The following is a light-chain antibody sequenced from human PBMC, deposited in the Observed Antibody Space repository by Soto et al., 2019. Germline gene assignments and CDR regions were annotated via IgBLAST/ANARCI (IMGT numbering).Light chain of an antibody. V-gene: IGKV3-11*01. CDR2: DAS. J-gene: IGKJ1*01. Sequence: EIVLTQLPATLSLSPGERTTLSCRASQSVSRYLARYQQKPCQGTRLLIYDASYRATGIPARFGGSGSGTDSTPTTSSLEPEDFAVYYCQQRSNWSLSVGQGNKVDIK. CDR3: QQRSNWSLS. CDR1: QSVSRY.